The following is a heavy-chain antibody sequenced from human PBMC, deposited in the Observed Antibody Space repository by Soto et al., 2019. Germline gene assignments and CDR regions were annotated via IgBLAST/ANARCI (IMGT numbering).Heavy chain of an antibody. V-gene: IGHV3-30*18. CDR3: AKEYCSSTSCYGSRYYYYMDV. CDR2: ISYDGSNK. Sequence: QVQLVESGGGVVQPGRSLRLSCAASGFTFSSYGMHWVRQAPGKGLEWVAVISYDGSNKYYADSVKGRFTISRDNSKNTLYLKMNSLRAEDTAVYYCAKEYCSSTSCYGSRYYYYMDVWGKGTTVTVSS. CDR1: GFTFSSYG. D-gene: IGHD2-2*01. J-gene: IGHJ6*03.